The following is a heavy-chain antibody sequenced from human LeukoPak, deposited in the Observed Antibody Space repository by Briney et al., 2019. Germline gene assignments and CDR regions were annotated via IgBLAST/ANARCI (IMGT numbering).Heavy chain of an antibody. D-gene: IGHD6-13*01. CDR2: IKQDGSEK. CDR1: GFTFSSYW. Sequence: GGSLRLSRAASGFTFSSYWISWVRQAPGKGLEWVANIKQDGSEKYYVDSVKGRFAISRDNAKNSLYLQMNSLRAEDTAVYYCARSSAAAFYWGQGNLVIVSS. J-gene: IGHJ4*02. V-gene: IGHV3-7*01. CDR3: ARSSAAAFY.